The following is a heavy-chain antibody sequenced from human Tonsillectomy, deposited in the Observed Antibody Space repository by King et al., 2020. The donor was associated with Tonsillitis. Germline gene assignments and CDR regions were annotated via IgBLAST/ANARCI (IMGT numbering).Heavy chain of an antibody. CDR3: AREDYGEHYFDY. J-gene: IGHJ4*02. D-gene: IGHD4-17*01. V-gene: IGHV3-30-3*01. CDR2: MSYDGSNE. Sequence: VQLVESGGGVVQSGRSLRLSCAASGFTFSYYAMHWVPQAPGKGLEWVAVMSYDGSNEYYADSVKGRFTISRDNSKNTLYLQMNSLRPEDTAVYYCAREDYGEHYFDYWGQGTLVTVSS. CDR1: GFTFSYYA.